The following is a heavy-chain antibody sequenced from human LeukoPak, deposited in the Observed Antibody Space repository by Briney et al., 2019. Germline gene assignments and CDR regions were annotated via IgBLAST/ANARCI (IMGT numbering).Heavy chain of an antibody. D-gene: IGHD3-16*01. CDR3: ARANAHDLDLGFDY. CDR1: GGSISSGGYY. V-gene: IGHV4-31*03. CDR2: IYYSGST. Sequence: PSETLSLTCTVSGGSISSGGYYWSWIRQHPGKGLEWIGYIYYSGSTYYNPSLKSRVTISVDTSKNQFSLKLSSVTAADTAVYYCARANAHDLDLGFDYWGQGTLVTVSS. J-gene: IGHJ4*02.